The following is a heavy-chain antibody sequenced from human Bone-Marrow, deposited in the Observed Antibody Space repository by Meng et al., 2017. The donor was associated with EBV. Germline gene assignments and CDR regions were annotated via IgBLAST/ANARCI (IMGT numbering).Heavy chain of an antibody. CDR1: GGTFRSAA. D-gene: IGHD3-10*01. CDR2: LIPMSDAP. V-gene: IGHV1-69*01. Sequence: QGQLVQTGAEIKRPWSSVKVSCKTSGGTFRSAAISWVRQAPGQGLEWMGGLIPMSDAPHYAQKFQGRVTITADESTSTHYMDLSGLRSEDTAVYYCASESGRGFTPDYWGQGTLVTVFS. J-gene: IGHJ4*02. CDR3: ASESGRGFTPDY.